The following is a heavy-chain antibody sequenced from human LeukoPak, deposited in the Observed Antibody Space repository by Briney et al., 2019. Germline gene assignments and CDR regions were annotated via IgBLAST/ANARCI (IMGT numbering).Heavy chain of an antibody. J-gene: IGHJ4*02. D-gene: IGHD3-9*01. CDR3: AKDSLRFFDSIINY. CDR1: GFTFSNYG. V-gene: IGHV3-30*02. CDR2: IRYDGTNK. Sequence: GGSLRLSCAASGFTFSNYGMHWVRQAPGKGLEWLAFIRYDGTNKYYADSVKGRFTISRDNYKNTLYLKMNTLRTEDTAVYYCAKDSLRFFDSIINYWGQGILVTVSS.